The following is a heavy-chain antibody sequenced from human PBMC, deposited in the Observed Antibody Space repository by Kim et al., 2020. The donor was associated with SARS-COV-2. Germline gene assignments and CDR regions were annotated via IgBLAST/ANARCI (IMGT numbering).Heavy chain of an antibody. J-gene: IGHJ4*02. CDR3: ARDSPRGYSGYDFDYFDY. CDR2: IIPIFGTA. CDR1: GGTFSSYA. Sequence: SVKVSCKASGGTFSSYAISWVRQAPGQGLEWMGGIIPIFGTANYAQKFQGRVTITADESMSTAYMELSSLKSEDTAVYYCARDSPRGYSGYDFDYFDYWGQGTLVTVSS. V-gene: IGHV1-69*13. D-gene: IGHD5-12*01.